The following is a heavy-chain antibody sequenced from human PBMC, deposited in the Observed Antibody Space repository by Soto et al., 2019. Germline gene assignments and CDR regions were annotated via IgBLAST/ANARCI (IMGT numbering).Heavy chain of an antibody. CDR3: ARDQDYYDSSGCLN. V-gene: IGHV3-30-3*01. Sequence: QVQLVESGGGVVQPGRSLRLSCAASGFTFSSYAMHWVRQAPGKGLEWVAVISHDGSNKYYADSVKGRFTISRDNSKNTLYLQMNSLRAEDTAVYYCARDQDYYDSSGCLNWGQGTLVTVSS. D-gene: IGHD3-22*01. CDR1: GFTFSSYA. CDR2: ISHDGSNK. J-gene: IGHJ4*02.